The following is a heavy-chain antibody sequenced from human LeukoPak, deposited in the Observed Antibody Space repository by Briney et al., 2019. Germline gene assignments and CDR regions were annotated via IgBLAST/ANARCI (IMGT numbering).Heavy chain of an antibody. CDR2: ISDRGGST. CDR3: ATDGPELPLWVY. CDR1: GFTFSTYA. J-gene: IGHJ4*02. Sequence: GGSLRLSCAASGFTFSTYAMSWVRQAPGKGLEWVSTISDRGGSTFYADSVKGRFTISRDNSKNTLYLQMNSLRAGDTALYHCATDGPELPLWVYWGQGTLVTVSS. V-gene: IGHV3-23*01. D-gene: IGHD1-14*01.